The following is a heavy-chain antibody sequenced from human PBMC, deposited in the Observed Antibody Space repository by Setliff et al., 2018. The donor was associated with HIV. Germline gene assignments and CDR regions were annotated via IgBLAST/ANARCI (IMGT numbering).Heavy chain of an antibody. CDR1: GYTFTSYE. J-gene: IGHJ6*03. CDR3: ARTRSGGSSVYYYYYMDV. D-gene: IGHD2-15*01. Sequence: ASVKVSCKASGYTFTSYEINWVRQATGQGLEWMGWMNPNSGDTGYAHKFQGRVTMTRNTSISTAYMELGSLGFDDTAVYFCARTRSGGSSVYYYYYMDVWGQGTAVTVSS. V-gene: IGHV1-8*02. CDR2: MNPNSGDT.